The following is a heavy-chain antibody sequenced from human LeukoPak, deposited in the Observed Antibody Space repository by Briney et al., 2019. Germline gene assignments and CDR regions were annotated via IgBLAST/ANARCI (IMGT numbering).Heavy chain of an antibody. D-gene: IGHD3-3*01. CDR3: ARDKGGYYPQPFDY. V-gene: IGHV4-59*01. Sequence: SETLSLTCTVSGGSISSYCWSWIRQPPGKGLEWIGYIYYSGSTNYNPSLKSRVTISVDTSKNQFSLKLSSVTAADTAVYYCARDKGGYYPQPFDYWGQGTLVTVSS. CDR1: GGSISSYC. CDR2: IYYSGST. J-gene: IGHJ4*02.